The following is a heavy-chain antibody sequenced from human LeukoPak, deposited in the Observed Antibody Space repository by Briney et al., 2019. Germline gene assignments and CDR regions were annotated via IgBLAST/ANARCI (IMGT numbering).Heavy chain of an antibody. V-gene: IGHV4-59*08. CDR3: ARHGPGGRAFDI. Sequence: PSETLSLTCTVSGDSISSYFWSWIRQPPGKGLEWIGYFYHSGNPNYNPSLKSRVTMSVDTSKNHFSLKLSSVTAADTAVYYCARHGPGGRAFDIWGQGTMVTVSS. D-gene: IGHD3-10*01. CDR1: GDSISSYF. J-gene: IGHJ3*02. CDR2: FYHSGNP.